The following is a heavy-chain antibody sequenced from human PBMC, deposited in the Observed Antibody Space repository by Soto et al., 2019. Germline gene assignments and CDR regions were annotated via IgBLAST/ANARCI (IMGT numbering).Heavy chain of an antibody. D-gene: IGHD6-19*01. J-gene: IGHJ4*02. Sequence: QVQLVESGGGVVQPGRSLRLSCAASGFTFSSYGMHWVRQAPGKGLEWVAVISYDGSNKYYADSVKGRFTISRDNSKNTLYLQMNSRGAEDTAVYYCAKDSPIAVAGTGFDYWGQGTLVTVSS. V-gene: IGHV3-30*18. CDR2: ISYDGSNK. CDR3: AKDSPIAVAGTGFDY. CDR1: GFTFSSYG.